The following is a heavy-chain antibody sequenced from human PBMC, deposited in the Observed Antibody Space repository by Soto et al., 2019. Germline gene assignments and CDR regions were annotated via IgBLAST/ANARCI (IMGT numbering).Heavy chain of an antibody. J-gene: IGHJ6*03. V-gene: IGHV4-31*03. CDR2: IYYSGST. CDR1: GGSISSGGYY. D-gene: IGHD4-17*01. Sequence: SETLSLTCTVSGGSISSGGYYWSWIRQHPGKGLEWIGYIYYSGSTYYNPSLKSRVTISVDTSKNQFSLKLSSVTAADTAVYYCARENGEGADYYYYMDVWGKGTTVTVSS. CDR3: ARENGEGADYYYYMDV.